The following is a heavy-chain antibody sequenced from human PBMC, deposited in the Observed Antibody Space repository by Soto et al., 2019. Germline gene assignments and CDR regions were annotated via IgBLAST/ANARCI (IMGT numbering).Heavy chain of an antibody. CDR1: GFTFSSYA. D-gene: IGHD3-10*01. J-gene: IGHJ4*02. CDR3: VLWPPYYFDY. Sequence: EVQLLESGGGLVQPGGFQRLSCAASGFTFSSYAMSWVRQAPGKGLEWVSAISGSGGSTYYADSVKGRFTISRDNSKNTLYLQMNSLRAEDTAVYYCVLWPPYYFDYWGQGTLVTVSS. V-gene: IGHV3-23*01. CDR2: ISGSGGST.